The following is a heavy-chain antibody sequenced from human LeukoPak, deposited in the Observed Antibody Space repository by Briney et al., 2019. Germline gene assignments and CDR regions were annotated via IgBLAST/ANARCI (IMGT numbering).Heavy chain of an antibody. V-gene: IGHV1-2*02. Sequence: GASVKVSCKASGYTFTGYYIHWVRQAPGQGLEWMGRINPSTGGPNYAQKFQGRVTMTRDTSISTAYMELSSLRSDDTAVYYCARRRYCSSTSCSPGAFDIWGQGTMVTVSS. CDR3: ARRRYCSSTSCSPGAFDI. D-gene: IGHD2-2*01. CDR1: GYTFTGYY. CDR2: INPSTGGP. J-gene: IGHJ3*02.